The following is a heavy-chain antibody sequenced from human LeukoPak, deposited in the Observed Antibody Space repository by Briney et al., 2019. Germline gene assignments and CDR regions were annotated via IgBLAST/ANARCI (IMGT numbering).Heavy chain of an antibody. Sequence: GGSLRLSCAASGFTFDDYTMHWVRQAPGKGLEWVSLISWDGGSTYYADSVKGRFTISRDNSKNSLYLQMNSLRTEDTASYYCAKDIRSAAAGDTYYYYYGMDVWGQGTTVTVSS. CDR3: AKDIRSAAAGDTYYYYYGMDV. J-gene: IGHJ6*02. CDR2: ISWDGGST. D-gene: IGHD6-13*01. CDR1: GFTFDDYT. V-gene: IGHV3-43*01.